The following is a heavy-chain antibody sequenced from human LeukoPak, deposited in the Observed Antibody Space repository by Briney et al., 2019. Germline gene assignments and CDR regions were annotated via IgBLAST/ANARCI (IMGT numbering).Heavy chain of an antibody. CDR3: ARGVDWTTINELNY. Sequence: GGSLRLSCAASGFTFSNFWMHWVRQAPGKGLVWVSRITPDGGGADYMDSVKGRFTISRDNAKNTVYLQMNSPGADDMAVYYCARGVDWTTINELNYWGQGTLVTVSS. J-gene: IGHJ4*02. V-gene: IGHV3-74*01. CDR1: GFTFSNFW. CDR2: ITPDGGGA. D-gene: IGHD3-10*01.